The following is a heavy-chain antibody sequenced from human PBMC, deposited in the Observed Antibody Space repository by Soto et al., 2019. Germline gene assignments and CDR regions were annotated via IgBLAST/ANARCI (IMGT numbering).Heavy chain of an antibody. CDR1: GFTFSSYA. D-gene: IGHD3-3*01. CDR2: ISYDGSNK. V-gene: IGHV3-30-3*01. J-gene: IGHJ4*02. Sequence: GGSLRLSCAASGFTFSSYAMHWVRQAPGKGLEWVAVISYDGSNKYYADSVKGRFTISRDNSKNTLYLQMNSLRAEDTAVYYCARTPVLEWLSPLDYWGQGTLVTVSS. CDR3: ARTPVLEWLSPLDY.